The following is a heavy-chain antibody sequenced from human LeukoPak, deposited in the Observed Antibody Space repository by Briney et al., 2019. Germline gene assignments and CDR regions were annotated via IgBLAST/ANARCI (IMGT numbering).Heavy chain of an antibody. CDR3: ARARRYSYGYYYYYMDV. J-gene: IGHJ6*03. V-gene: IGHV1-46*01. CDR2: INPSGGST. D-gene: IGHD5-18*01. Sequence: RASVKVSCKASGYTFTSYYMHWVRQAPGQGLEWMGIINPSGGSTSYAQKFQGRVTMTRDMSTSTVYMELSSLRSEDTAVYYCARARRYSYGYYYYYMDVWGKGTTVTISS. CDR1: GYTFTSYY.